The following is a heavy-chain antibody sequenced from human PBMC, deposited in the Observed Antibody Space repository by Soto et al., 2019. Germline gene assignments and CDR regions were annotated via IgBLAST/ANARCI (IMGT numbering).Heavy chain of an antibody. D-gene: IGHD2-15*01. CDR3: AREEGYCCGGSCNRGAFAL. V-gene: IGHV3-21*01. J-gene: IGHJ3*01. CDR1: GFRFSDYS. CDR2: IANGDNHI. Sequence: EVLMVASGGGLVKPGGSPRLACTASGFRFSDYSMLCVRHAPGKQLEWLSFIANGDNHIFYANSVRGRFTISRDNARNSVSLQMNSLTAGDAAVYYCAREEGYCCGGSCNRGAFALWGLGTMVIVSS.